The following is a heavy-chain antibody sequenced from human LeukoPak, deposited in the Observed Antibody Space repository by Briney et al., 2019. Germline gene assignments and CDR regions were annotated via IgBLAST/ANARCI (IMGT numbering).Heavy chain of an antibody. D-gene: IGHD3-9*01. CDR3: ARGPQVLRYFDWLGRGSYFDY. J-gene: IGHJ4*02. CDR2: ISYDGSNK. CDR1: GFTFSSYA. V-gene: IGHV3-30-3*01. Sequence: GGSLRLSCAASGFTFSSYAMHWVRQAPGKGLEWVAVISYDGSNKYYADSVKGRFTISRDNSKNTLYLQMNSLRAEDTAVYYCARGPQVLRYFDWLGRGSYFDYWGQGTLVTVSS.